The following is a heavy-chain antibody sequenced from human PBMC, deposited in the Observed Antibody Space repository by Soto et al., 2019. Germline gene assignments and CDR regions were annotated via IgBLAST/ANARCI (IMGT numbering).Heavy chain of an antibody. J-gene: IGHJ4*02. Sequence: GRSVRLSCAASGFTLTSYGMRWLPHAPGKGLEWVAVIWYDGSNKYYADSVKGRFTISRDNSKNTLYLQMNSLRPEDTAVYYYSIDSDDSRGSEFDYRGQGTPVPVSA. CDR3: SIDSDDSRGSEFDY. CDR1: GFTLTSYG. V-gene: IGHV3-33*01. CDR2: IWYDGSNK. D-gene: IGHD6-19*01.